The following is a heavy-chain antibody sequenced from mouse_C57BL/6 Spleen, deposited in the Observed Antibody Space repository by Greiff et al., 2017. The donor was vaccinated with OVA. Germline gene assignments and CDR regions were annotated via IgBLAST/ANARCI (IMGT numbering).Heavy chain of an antibody. Sequence: EVKLMESGGGLVKPGGSLKLSCAASGFTFSDYGMHWVRQAPEKGLEWVAYISSGSSTIYYADTVKGRFTITRDSAKNTLFLQMTSLRSEDTAMYYCARRSNYFDYWGQGTTLTVSS. J-gene: IGHJ2*01. CDR2: ISSGSSTI. D-gene: IGHD3-1*01. CDR1: GFTFSDYG. V-gene: IGHV5-17*01. CDR3: ARRSNYFDY.